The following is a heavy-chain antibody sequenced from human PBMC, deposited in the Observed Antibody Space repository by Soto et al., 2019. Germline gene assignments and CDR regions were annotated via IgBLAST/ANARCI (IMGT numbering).Heavy chain of an antibody. CDR2: ISGSGGST. Sequence: GWSLRLSCAASGLTFSSYAMSLVRQAPGKGLEWVSAISGSGGSTYYADSVKGRFTISRDNSKNTLYLQMNSLRAEDTAVYYCAKDPLAARPDYYYGMEVWGQGTKVTVSS. V-gene: IGHV3-23*01. CDR3: AKDPLAARPDYYYGMEV. CDR1: GLTFSSYA. D-gene: IGHD6-6*01. J-gene: IGHJ6*02.